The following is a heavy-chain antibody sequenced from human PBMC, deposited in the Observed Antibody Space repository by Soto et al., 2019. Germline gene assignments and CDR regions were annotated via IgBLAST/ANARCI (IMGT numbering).Heavy chain of an antibody. V-gene: IGHV4-59*01. CDR2: IYHSGST. D-gene: IGHD3-22*01. Sequence: PSETLSLTCTVSGGSISSYYWSWIRQPPGKGLEWIGYIYHSGSTNYNPSLKSRVTISVDTSKNQFSLKLSSATAADTAVYFCARGILSGYLPFDYWGQGTLVTVSS. CDR1: GGSISSYY. CDR3: ARGILSGYLPFDY. J-gene: IGHJ4*02.